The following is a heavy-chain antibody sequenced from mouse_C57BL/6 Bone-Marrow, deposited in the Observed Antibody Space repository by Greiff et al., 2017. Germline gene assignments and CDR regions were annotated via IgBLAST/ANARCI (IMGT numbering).Heavy chain of an antibody. CDR2: ISNGGGST. J-gene: IGHJ3*01. Sequence: EVQGVESGGGLVQPGGSLKLSCAASGFTFSDYYMYWVRQTPEKRLEWVAYISNGGGSTYYPDTVKGRFTISRDNAKNTLYLQMSRLKSEDTAMYYCARLWDGAWFAYGGQGTLVTVSA. CDR1: GFTFSDYY. CDR3: ARLWDGAWFAY. D-gene: IGHD4-1*01. V-gene: IGHV5-12*01.